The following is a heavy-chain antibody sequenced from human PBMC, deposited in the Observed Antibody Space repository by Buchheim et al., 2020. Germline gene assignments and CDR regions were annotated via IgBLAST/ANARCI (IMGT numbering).Heavy chain of an antibody. J-gene: IGHJ3*01. D-gene: IGHD1-1*01. CDR1: GFTFSGYG. Sequence: QVQLVESGGGVVQPGRSLRLSCAASGFTFSGYGMHWVRQAPGKGLEWVAFIWYDGSNKYYADSVKGRFTISRDNSKNTLYLQMNSLRAEDTAVYYCAKSGTSQHLWGRGT. CDR3: AKSGTSQHL. CDR2: IWYDGSNK. V-gene: IGHV3-30*02.